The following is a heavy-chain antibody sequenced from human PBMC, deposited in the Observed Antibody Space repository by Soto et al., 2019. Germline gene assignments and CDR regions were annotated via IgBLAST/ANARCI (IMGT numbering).Heavy chain of an antibody. CDR2: ISSTTNYI. V-gene: IGHV3-21*06. CDR3: ARESEDLTSNFDY. J-gene: IGHJ4*02. CDR1: GFPFTRYS. Sequence: EVQLVESGGGLVKPGGSLRLSCAASGFPFTRYSMNWVRQAPGKGIEWVSSISSTTNYIYYGDSMKGRFTISRDNAKNPLYLEMNSLRAEDTAVYYCARESEDLTSNFDYWGQGTLVTVSS.